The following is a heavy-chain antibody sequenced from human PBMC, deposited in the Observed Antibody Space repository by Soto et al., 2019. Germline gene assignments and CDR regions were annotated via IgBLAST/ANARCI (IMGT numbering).Heavy chain of an antibody. D-gene: IGHD6-13*01. J-gene: IGHJ5*02. CDR1: GFTISSNY. CDR2: IYSGGTT. V-gene: IGHV3-53*01. Sequence: EVQLVESGGGLIQPGGSLRLSCAASGFTISSNYMSWVRQAPGKGLEWVSVIYSGGTTHYVDSVKGRFTISRDNSKNTVYLQMTSLRADDTALYYCARSSSWYDNWFDPWGQGTLVTVS. CDR3: ARSSSWYDNWFDP.